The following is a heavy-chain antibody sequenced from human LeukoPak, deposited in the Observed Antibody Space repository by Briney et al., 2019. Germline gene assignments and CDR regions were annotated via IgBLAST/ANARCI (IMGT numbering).Heavy chain of an antibody. CDR3: ARDSPRSPGKPLRYFDWLHNNWFDP. V-gene: IGHV1-18*01. Sequence: GASVTVSCKASGYTFTSYGISWVRQAPGQGLEWMGWISAYNGNTNYAQKLLGRVTMTTDTSTSTAYMGLRSLRSDDTAVYYCARDSPRSPGKPLRYFDWLHNNWFDPWGQGTLVTVSS. D-gene: IGHD3-9*01. CDR1: GYTFTSYG. J-gene: IGHJ5*02. CDR2: ISAYNGNT.